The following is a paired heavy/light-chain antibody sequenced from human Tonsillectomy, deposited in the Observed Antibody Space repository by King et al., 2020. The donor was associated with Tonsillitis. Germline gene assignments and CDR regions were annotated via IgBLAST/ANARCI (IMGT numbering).Light chain of an antibody. Sequence: QSVLTQPPSVSGTPGQRVTISCSGSSSSVGSNYVYWYQQLPGTAPKLLIYINNQRPSGVPDRFSGSKSGTSASLAISGLRSEDEADYYCATWDDSLSAWVFGGGTKLTVL. CDR1: SSSVGSNY. J-gene: IGLJ3*02. V-gene: IGLV1-47*01. CDR3: ATWDDSLSAWV. CDR2: INN.
Heavy chain of an antibody. CDR2: INPNSGYT. V-gene: IGHV1-8*01. D-gene: IGHD6-13*01. CDR3: AGPGPAAGADYYYVLDV. Sequence: QVQLVQSGAEVKKPGASVKVSCKASGYTFSSYDINWVRQATGQGLEWMGLINPNSGYTAYAQKFQGRVTMTRNTSTTTVYMELSSLTSEDTAVYYCAGPGPAAGADYYYVLDVWGQGTTVAVSS. CDR1: GYTFSSYD. J-gene: IGHJ6*02.